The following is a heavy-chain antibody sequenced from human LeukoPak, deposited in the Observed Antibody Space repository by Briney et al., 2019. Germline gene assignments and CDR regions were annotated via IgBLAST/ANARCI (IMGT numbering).Heavy chain of an antibody. CDR2: IYYSGST. CDR1: GGSISSGDYY. J-gene: IGHJ3*02. V-gene: IGHV4-30-4*01. CDR3: ARGRVVAADGGAFDI. D-gene: IGHD2-15*01. Sequence: SETLSLTCTVSGGSISSGDYYWSWIRQPPGKGLEWIGYIYYSGSTYYKPSLKSRVTILVDRSKNQFSLKLTSVTAADTAVYYCARGRVVAADGGAFDIWGQGTMVTVSS.